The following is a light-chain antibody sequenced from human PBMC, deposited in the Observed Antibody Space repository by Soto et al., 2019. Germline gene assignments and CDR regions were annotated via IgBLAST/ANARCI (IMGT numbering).Light chain of an antibody. CDR1: QSLLHTNGINY. CDR3: MQALQKPST. J-gene: IGKJ1*01. CDR2: LGS. V-gene: IGKV2-28*01. Sequence: VVVTQSLLSLPVTPGEPASMSCRASQSLLHTNGINYLHWYLQKPGQSPQLLIYLGSHRASGVPDRFSGSGSGTEYTLRISRVEAEDVGIYYCMQALQKPSTFGQGTKVDIK.